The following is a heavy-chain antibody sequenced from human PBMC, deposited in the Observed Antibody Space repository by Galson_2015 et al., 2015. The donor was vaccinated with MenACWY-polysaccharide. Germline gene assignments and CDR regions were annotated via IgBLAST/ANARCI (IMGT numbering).Heavy chain of an antibody. CDR3: ARVEKYSGSFYILY. D-gene: IGHD1-26*01. CDR1: DYSIRSGYF. J-gene: IGHJ4*02. CDR2: IFHSGTT. Sequence: SETLSLTCAVSDYSIRSGYFWGWIQQPPGKGLEWIASIFHSGTTYYNPSLKSRVTISVDTSKNQFSLKLSSVTAADTAVYYCARVEKYSGSFYILYWGQGTLVTVSS. V-gene: IGHV4-38-2*01.